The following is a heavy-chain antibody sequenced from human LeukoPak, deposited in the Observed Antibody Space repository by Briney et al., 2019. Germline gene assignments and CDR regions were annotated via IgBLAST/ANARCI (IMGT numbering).Heavy chain of an antibody. CDR3: ARARSIAAAGTDWFDP. D-gene: IGHD6-13*01. J-gene: IGHJ5*02. V-gene: IGHV3-74*01. Sequence: GGSLILSCAASGFTFSSYWMHWVRQAPGKGLVWVSRINSDGSSTSYADSVKGRFTISRDNAKNTLYLQMNSLRAEDTAVYYCARARSIAAAGTDWFDPWGQGTLVTVSS. CDR2: INSDGSST. CDR1: GFTFSSYW.